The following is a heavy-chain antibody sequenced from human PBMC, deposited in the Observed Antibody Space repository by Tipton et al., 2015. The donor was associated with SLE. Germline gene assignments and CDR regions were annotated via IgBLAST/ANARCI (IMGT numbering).Heavy chain of an antibody. CDR2: IYYSGST. D-gene: IGHD6-13*01. CDR3: ARDHGSS. Sequence: LRLSCTVSGGSVSSGDYYWSWIRQPPGKGLEWIGYIYYSGSTSYNPSLKSRVTISIDTSKNQFSLKLTSVTAADTAVYYCARDHGSSWSQGTLVTVSS. V-gene: IGHV4-30-4*01. J-gene: IGHJ4*02. CDR1: GGSVSSGDYY.